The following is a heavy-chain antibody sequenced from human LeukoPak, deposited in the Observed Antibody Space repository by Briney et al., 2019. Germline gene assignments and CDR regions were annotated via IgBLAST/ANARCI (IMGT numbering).Heavy chain of an antibody. D-gene: IGHD3-10*01. CDR2: IGTAGDT. CDR1: GFTFSRYD. Sequence: GGSLRLSCAASGFTFSRYDMHWVRQATGKGLEWASAIGTAGDTYYPGSVKGRFTISRENAKNSLYLQMNSLRAEDTAVYYCARGRRSITMVQGDYWGQGTLVTVSS. J-gene: IGHJ4*02. CDR3: ARGRRSITMVQGDY. V-gene: IGHV3-13*01.